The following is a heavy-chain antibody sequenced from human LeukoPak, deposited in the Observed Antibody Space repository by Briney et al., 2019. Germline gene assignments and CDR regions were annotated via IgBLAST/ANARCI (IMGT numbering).Heavy chain of an antibody. D-gene: IGHD3-3*01. Sequence: PGGSLRLSCAASGFTFSSYAMSWVRQAPGKGLEWVSYISSSGSTIYYADSVKGRFTISRDNAKNSLYLQMNSLRAEDTAVYYCARSHYDFWSGTIDYWGQGTLVTVSS. V-gene: IGHV3-48*04. J-gene: IGHJ4*02. CDR1: GFTFSSYA. CDR2: ISSSGSTI. CDR3: ARSHYDFWSGTIDY.